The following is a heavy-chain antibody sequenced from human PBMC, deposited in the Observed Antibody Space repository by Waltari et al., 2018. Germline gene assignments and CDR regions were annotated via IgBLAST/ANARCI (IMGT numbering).Heavy chain of an antibody. CDR2: IRDDGSDK. D-gene: IGHD3-3*02. CDR1: GFTFSGCG. Sequence: QVQLVESGGGVVQPGGSLRLSCAASGFTFSGCGMHWVRQAPGKGLGVGKFIRDDGSDKYYADFVKGRFSISRDNSKNTGSLQMNSLRPEDTAVYYCVSEGVAIPVHMSIFDYWGQGALVAVSS. CDR3: VSEGVAIPVHMSIFDY. J-gene: IGHJ4*02. V-gene: IGHV3-30*02.